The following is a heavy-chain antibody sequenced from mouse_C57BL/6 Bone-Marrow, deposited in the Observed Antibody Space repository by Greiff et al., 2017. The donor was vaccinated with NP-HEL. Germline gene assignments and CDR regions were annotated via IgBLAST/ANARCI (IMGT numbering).Heavy chain of an antibody. CDR2: ISSGGSYT. CDR1: GFTFSSYG. Sequence: EVQLVESGGDLVKPGGSLKLSCAASGFTFSSYGMSWVRQTPDKRLEWVATISSGGSYTYYPDSVKGRFTISRDNAKNTLYLQMSSLKSEDTAMYYCARPYYSNYGYYFDYWGQGTTLTVSS. CDR3: ARPYYSNYGYYFDY. J-gene: IGHJ2*01. V-gene: IGHV5-6*01. D-gene: IGHD2-5*01.